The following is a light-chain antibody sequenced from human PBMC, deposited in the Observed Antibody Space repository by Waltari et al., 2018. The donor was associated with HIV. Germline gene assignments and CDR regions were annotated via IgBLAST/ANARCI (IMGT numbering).Light chain of an antibody. V-gene: IGLV2-14*01. Sequence: PGPSITIPCTGTSSDVGGYNFVSWYQHQPGKAPKLMIYEVSNRPSGVSNRFSGSKSGNTASLTISGLQAEDEADYYCTSYTSSSTPVVFGGGTKLTVL. CDR3: TSYTSSSTPVV. CDR2: EVS. J-gene: IGLJ2*01. CDR1: SSDVGGYNF.